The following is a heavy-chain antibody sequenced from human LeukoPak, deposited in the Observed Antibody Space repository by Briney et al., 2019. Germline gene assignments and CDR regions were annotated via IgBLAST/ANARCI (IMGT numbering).Heavy chain of an antibody. D-gene: IGHD3-10*01. J-gene: IGHJ6*02. CDR1: GGSISSGDYY. V-gene: IGHV4-30-4*01. CDR2: IYYSGST. CDR3: ARHRADYYYYGMDV. Sequence: SETLSLTCTVSGGSISSGDYYWSWIRQPPGKGLEWIGYIYYSGSTYYNPSLKSRVTISVDTSKNQFSLKLSSVTAADTAVYYCARHRADYYYYGMDVWGQGTTVTVSS.